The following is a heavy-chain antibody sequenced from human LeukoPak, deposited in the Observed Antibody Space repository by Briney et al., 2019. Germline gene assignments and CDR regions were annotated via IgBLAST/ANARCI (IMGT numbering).Heavy chain of an antibody. CDR3: ARVGGSNAFDI. CDR2: IHSDGSST. J-gene: IGHJ3*02. Sequence: GGSLRLSCAASGFTFSSYWMHWVRQASGKGLVWVSRIHSDGSSTIYAGSVKGRFTISRDDAKNTLSLQMNSLRAEDTAVYYCARVGGSNAFDIWGQGTMVIVSS. D-gene: IGHD1-26*01. V-gene: IGHV3-74*01. CDR1: GFTFSSYW.